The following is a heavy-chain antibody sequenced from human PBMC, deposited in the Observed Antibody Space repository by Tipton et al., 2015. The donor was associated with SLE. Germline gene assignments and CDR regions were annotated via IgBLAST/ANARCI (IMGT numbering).Heavy chain of an antibody. D-gene: IGHD1/OR15-1a*01. J-gene: IGHJ4*02. V-gene: IGHV3-23*01. Sequence: SLRLSCATSGFTFSSYALSWVRRAPGKGLEWFSAISGGGGSTYYADFVKGRFSISIDKSKKTLFLQMNSLRVDDTATYYCAKFEKTTDFYLDSWGQGTLVSVSS. CDR2: ISGGGGST. CDR3: AKFEKTTDFYLDS. CDR1: GFTFSSYA.